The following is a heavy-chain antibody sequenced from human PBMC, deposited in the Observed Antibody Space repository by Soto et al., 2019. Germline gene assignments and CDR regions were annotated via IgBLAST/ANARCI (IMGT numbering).Heavy chain of an antibody. Sequence: QVQLVESGGGVVQPGRSLRLSCAASGFTFSSYGMHWVRQALGKGLEWVAVISYDGSNKYYADSVKGRFTISRDNSKNTLYLQMNSLRAEDTAVYYCAKDTQYSSGWYYFDYWGQGTLVTVSS. V-gene: IGHV3-30*18. D-gene: IGHD6-19*01. J-gene: IGHJ4*02. CDR1: GFTFSSYG. CDR2: ISYDGSNK. CDR3: AKDTQYSSGWYYFDY.